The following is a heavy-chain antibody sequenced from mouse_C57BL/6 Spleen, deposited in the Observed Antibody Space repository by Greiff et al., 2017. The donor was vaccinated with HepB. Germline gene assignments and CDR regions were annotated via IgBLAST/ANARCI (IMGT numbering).Heavy chain of an antibody. CDR1: GYTFTSYW. Sequence: QVQLQQPGAELVKPGASVKVSCKASGYTFTSYWMHWVKQRPGQGLEWIGRIHPSDSDTNYNQKFKGKATLTVDKSSSTAYIQLSSLTSEDSAVYYCAIDDYDAWFAYWGQVTLVTVSA. V-gene: IGHV1-74*01. CDR2: IHPSDSDT. D-gene: IGHD2-4*01. CDR3: AIDDYDAWFAY. J-gene: IGHJ3*01.